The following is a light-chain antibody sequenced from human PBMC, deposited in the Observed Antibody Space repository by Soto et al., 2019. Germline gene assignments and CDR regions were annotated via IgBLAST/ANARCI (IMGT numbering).Light chain of an antibody. J-gene: IGLJ2*01. CDR1: TSNIGNNP. CDR3: AAWDDSLNVVL. Sequence: QSVLTQPPSVSGAPRQRVSISCSGATSNIGNNPVNWYQQLPGKAPKLLIYFDDLMPSGVSDRFSGSKSGTSASLAISGLQSEDEADYYCAAWDDSLNVVLFGGGTKLTVL. V-gene: IGLV1-36*01. CDR2: FDD.